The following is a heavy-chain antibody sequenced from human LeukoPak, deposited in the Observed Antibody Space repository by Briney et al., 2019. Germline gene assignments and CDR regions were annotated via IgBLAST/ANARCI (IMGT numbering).Heavy chain of an antibody. V-gene: IGHV3-30*18. CDR3: AKVSFGELLYYYFDY. Sequence: GGSLRLSCAASGFTFSSYGMHWVRQAPGKGLEWVAVISYDGSNKYYADSVKGRFTISRDNSKNTLYLQMNSLRAEDTAVYYCAKVSFGELLYYYFDYWGQGTLVTVSS. CDR1: GFTFSSYG. D-gene: IGHD3-10*01. J-gene: IGHJ4*02. CDR2: ISYDGSNK.